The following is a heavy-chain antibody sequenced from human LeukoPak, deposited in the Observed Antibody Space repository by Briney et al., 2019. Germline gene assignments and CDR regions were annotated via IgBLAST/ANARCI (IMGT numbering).Heavy chain of an antibody. J-gene: IGHJ4*02. CDR1: GFTFDDYA. D-gene: IGHD5-18*01. V-gene: IGHV3-9*03. CDR2: ISWNSGSI. Sequence: GGSLRLSCAASGFTFDDYAMHWVRQAPGKGLEWVSGISWNSGSIGYADSVKGRFTISRDNAENSLYLQMNSLRPEDMALYYCARGAGYSYVLYYFDYWGQGTLVTVSS. CDR3: ARGAGYSYVLYYFDY.